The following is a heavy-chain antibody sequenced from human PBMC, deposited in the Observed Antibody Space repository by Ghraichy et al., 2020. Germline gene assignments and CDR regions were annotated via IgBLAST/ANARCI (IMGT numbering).Heavy chain of an antibody. Sequence: XGPTLVKPTQTLTLTCTFSGFSLSTSGVGVGWIRQPPGKALEWLALIYWNDDKRYSPSLKSRLTITKDTSKNQVVLTMTNMDPVDTATIYCAHRPGRGRNVSIFDYGAQETLFPVS. D-gene: IGHD5-24*01. V-gene: IGHV2-5*01. CDR1: GFSLSTSGVG. CDR3: AHRPGRGRNVSIFDY. J-gene: IGHJ4*02. CDR2: IYWNDDK.